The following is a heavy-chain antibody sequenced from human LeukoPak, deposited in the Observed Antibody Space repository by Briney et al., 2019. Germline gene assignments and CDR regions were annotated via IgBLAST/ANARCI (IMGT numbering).Heavy chain of an antibody. CDR3: ARGEHSVDS. Sequence: TSETLSLTCTVSGGAIRSHYWNWIRQPAGKGLEWIGRIYSSGYTNDNPFLKSRITMSVDMSKNQFSLRLNSVTAADTAAYYCARGEHSVDSWGQGMLVTVSS. D-gene: IGHD1/OR15-1a*01. CDR1: GGAIRSHY. CDR2: IYSSGYT. J-gene: IGHJ4*02. V-gene: IGHV4-4*07.